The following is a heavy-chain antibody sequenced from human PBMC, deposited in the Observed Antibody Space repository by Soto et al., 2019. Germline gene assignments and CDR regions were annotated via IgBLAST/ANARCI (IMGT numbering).Heavy chain of an antibody. D-gene: IGHD1-26*01. CDR1: GGTFSSYP. J-gene: IGHJ6*02. CDR2: IIPFFGTS. Sequence: QVQLVQSGAEVKKPGSSVKVSCEASGGTFSSYPINWVRQAPGQGLEWMGGIIPFFGTSNYAQKFQGRVTITADDSPSTAYMEMRSLRSEDTAVYYCARVGHITNYGMAVWGQGTTVTVSS. CDR3: ARVGHITNYGMAV. V-gene: IGHV1-69*01.